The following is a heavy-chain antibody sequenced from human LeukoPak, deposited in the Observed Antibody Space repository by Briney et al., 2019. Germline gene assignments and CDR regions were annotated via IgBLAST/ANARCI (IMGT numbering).Heavy chain of an antibody. CDR1: GYTFTSYY. D-gene: IGHD3-22*01. J-gene: IGHJ4*02. V-gene: IGHV1-46*01. CDR2: INPGGGNT. Sequence: GASVKVSCKASGYTFTSYYIHWVRPAPGQGLEWMGIINPGGGNTSYAQKFQGSVTMTRDTSTSTVYLELSSLGSEDTAVYYCARDREWGPEDYYDGWGQGTVVTVSS. CDR3: ARDREWGPEDYYDG.